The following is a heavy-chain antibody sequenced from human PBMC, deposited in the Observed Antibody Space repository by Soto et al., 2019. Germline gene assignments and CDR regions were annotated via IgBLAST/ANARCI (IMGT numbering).Heavy chain of an antibody. J-gene: IGHJ6*02. D-gene: IGHD4-17*01. CDR3: ARGTTETDGMDV. CDR1: GGSISSYY. V-gene: IGHV4-59*01. Sequence: QVQLQESGPGLVKPSETLSLTCTVSGGSISSYYWSWIRQPPGKGLEWIGYIYYSGSTNYNPSLKSRVTISVDTSKNQFSLKLSSVTAADTAVYYCARGTTETDGMDVWGQGTTVTVSS. CDR2: IYYSGST.